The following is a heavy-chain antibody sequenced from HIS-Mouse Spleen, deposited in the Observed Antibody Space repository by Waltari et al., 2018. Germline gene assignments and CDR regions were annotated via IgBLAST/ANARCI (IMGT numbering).Heavy chain of an antibody. V-gene: IGHV1-18*01. CDR2: ISAYNGNT. Sequence: QVQLVQSGAEVKKPGASVKVSCKASGYTFTSYGISWVRQAPGQGLEGMGWISAYNGNTNYAQKLQGRVTMTTDTSTSTAYMELRSLRSDDTAVYYCARGSSDSSSWYYYYYGMDVWGQGTTVTVSS. CDR3: ARGSSDSSSWYYYYYGMDV. D-gene: IGHD6-13*01. J-gene: IGHJ6*02. CDR1: GYTFTSYG.